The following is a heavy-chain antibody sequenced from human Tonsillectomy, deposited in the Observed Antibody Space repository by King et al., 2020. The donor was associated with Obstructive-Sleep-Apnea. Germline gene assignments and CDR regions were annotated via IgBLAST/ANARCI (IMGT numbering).Heavy chain of an antibody. Sequence: VQLVESGGGLVHPGGSLRLSCTASGFTFNYFVRFWCRQAPGKGLQLVSHITGSGGDTYYADSVQGRFTISRDNSKNTLYLQMNRMRAEDTAVYYCAKSEVQDAHYYPMDVWGHGTTVAVSS. J-gene: IGHJ6*02. D-gene: IGHD1-14*01. V-gene: IGHV3-23*04. CDR3: AKSEVQDAHYYPMDV. CDR2: ITGSGGDT. CDR1: GFTFNYFV.